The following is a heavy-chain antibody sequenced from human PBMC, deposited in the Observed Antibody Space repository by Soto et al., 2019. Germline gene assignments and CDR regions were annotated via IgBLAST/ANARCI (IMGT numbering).Heavy chain of an antibody. J-gene: IGHJ6*02. CDR2: IFYTGSH. Sequence: QVQLQESGPGLVKPSQTLSLTCTVSGDSIASGPYYWTWIRQHPGKGLEWIGNIFYTGSHYYNPFHQSLVTISVDTSKNQFAPMPTTVTAEDTSIYYCARDRVRRDNNPYGMDVWGQGTTVTVSS. V-gene: IGHV4-31*01. CDR3: ARDRVRRDNNPYGMDV. CDR1: GDSIASGPYY. D-gene: IGHD1-20*01.